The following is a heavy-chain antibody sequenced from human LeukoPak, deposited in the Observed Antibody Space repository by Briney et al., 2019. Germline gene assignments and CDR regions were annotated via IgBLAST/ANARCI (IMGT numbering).Heavy chain of an antibody. Sequence: PGGSLRLSCAASGFTFDDYGMSWVRQAPGKGLEWVSGINWNGGSTGYADSVKGRFTISRDNAKNTLYLQMNSLRAEDTAVYYCARVGYCGGDCYLSNYYFDYWGQGTLVTVSS. D-gene: IGHD2-21*02. CDR2: INWNGGST. V-gene: IGHV3-20*04. CDR3: ARVGYCGGDCYLSNYYFDY. CDR1: GFTFDDYG. J-gene: IGHJ4*02.